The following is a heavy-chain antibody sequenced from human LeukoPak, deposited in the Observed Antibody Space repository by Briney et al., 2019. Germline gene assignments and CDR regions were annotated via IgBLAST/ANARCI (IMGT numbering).Heavy chain of an antibody. CDR3: ARASFQRWLQLGGD. D-gene: IGHD5-24*01. CDR1: GFTFSIYW. CDR2: IKQDGSER. J-gene: IGHJ4*02. V-gene: IGHV3-7*01. Sequence: PGGSLRLSCAASGFTFSIYWMSWVRQAPGKGLEWVANIKQDGSERYYVDSMKGRFTLSGDNAKNSLYLQMSSLRDEDTAVYYCARASFQRWLQLGGDWGQGTLVTVSS.